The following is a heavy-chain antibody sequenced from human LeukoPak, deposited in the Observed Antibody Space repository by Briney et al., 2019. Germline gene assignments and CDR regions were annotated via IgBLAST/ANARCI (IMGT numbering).Heavy chain of an antibody. D-gene: IGHD5-18*01. CDR3: AKVDIPMGRLINS. V-gene: IGHV3-23*01. J-gene: IGHJ4*02. CDR2: ISDSGAAT. Sequence: GGSLRLSCVASGFTFSSYAVNWVRQDPGKGLEWVSRISDSGAATYYADSVKGRFTISRDNSKNTLYLHMNSLRADDTAVYYCAKVDIPMGRLINSWGQGTLVSVSS. CDR1: GFTFSSYA.